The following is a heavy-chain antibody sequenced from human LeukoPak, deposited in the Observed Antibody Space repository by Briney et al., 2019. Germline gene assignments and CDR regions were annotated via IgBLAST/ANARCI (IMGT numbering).Heavy chain of an antibody. J-gene: IGHJ5*02. CDR2: ISAYNGNT. CDR3: ARDTGGNWFDP. V-gene: IGHV1-18*01. Sequence: ASVKVSCKASGYTFTSYGISWVRQAPGQGLEWMGWISAYNGNTNYAQKFQGRVTMTRDTSISTAYMELSRLRSDDTAVYYCARDTGGNWFDPWGQGTLVTVSS. D-gene: IGHD3-16*01. CDR1: GYTFTSYG.